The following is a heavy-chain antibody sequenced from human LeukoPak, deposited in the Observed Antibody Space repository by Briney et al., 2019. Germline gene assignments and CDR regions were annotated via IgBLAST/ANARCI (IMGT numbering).Heavy chain of an antibody. D-gene: IGHD6-13*01. CDR3: ARTHSSRYNWFDP. J-gene: IGHJ5*02. CDR1: GGSINSYY. CDR2: IYYSGST. V-gene: IGHV4-59*12. Sequence: PSETLSLTCTVSGGSINSYYWSWIREPPGKGLEYIGYIYYSGSTNYNPSLKRRVTMSVDTSKNQFSLTLSSVTAADTAVYYCARTHSSRYNWFDPWGQGTLVTVSS.